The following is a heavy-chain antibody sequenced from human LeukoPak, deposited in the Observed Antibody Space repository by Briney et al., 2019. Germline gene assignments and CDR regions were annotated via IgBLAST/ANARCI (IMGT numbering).Heavy chain of an antibody. CDR3: AKGHDYEEGHGDY. CDR2: ISWNSGSI. Sequence: GRSLRLSCAASGFTFDDYAMHWVRQAPGKGLEWVSGISWNSGSIGYADSVKGRFTISRDNAKNSLYLQMNSLRAEDTALYYCAKGHDYEEGHGDYWGQGTLVTVSS. J-gene: IGHJ4*02. CDR1: GFTFDDYA. D-gene: IGHD4-17*01. V-gene: IGHV3-9*01.